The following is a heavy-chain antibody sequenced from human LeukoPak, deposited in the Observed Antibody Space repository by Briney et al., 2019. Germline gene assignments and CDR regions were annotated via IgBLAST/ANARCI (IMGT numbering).Heavy chain of an antibody. V-gene: IGHV3-11*01. CDR2: ISDSAINT. CDR3: AAYYGSGSVNYYRGMDI. CDR1: EFTFSDYY. Sequence: GGSLRLSCEASEFTFSDYYMSWIRQAPGKGLEWISYISDSAINTHYADSVKGRFTISRDNAKKLLVLEMKSLRSEDTAVYYCAAYYGSGSVNYYRGMDIWGQGTTVTVSS. J-gene: IGHJ6*02. D-gene: IGHD3-10*01.